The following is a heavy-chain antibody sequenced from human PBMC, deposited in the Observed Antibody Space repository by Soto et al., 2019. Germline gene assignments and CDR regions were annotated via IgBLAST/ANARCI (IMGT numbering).Heavy chain of an antibody. D-gene: IGHD3-3*01. Sequence: QPGGSLRLSXTFSGFTSTDHALTWVRQAPGKGLEWVAFSTSHSYGGTTDYAASVKGRFTISRDDSKSIAYLQMNSLQIADTAIYYCARDGDYYGMDVWGQGTTVTVSS. CDR3: ARDGDYYGMDV. CDR2: STSHSYGGTT. V-gene: IGHV3-49*04. CDR1: GFTSTDHA. J-gene: IGHJ6*02.